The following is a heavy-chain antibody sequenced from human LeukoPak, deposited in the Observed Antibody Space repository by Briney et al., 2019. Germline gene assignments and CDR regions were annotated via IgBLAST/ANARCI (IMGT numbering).Heavy chain of an antibody. V-gene: IGHV1-24*01. CDR1: GYTLTELS. CDR3: ATSAYSSSPPIYWYLDL. CDR2: FDPEDGET. Sequence: ASVKVSCKVSGYTLTELSMHWVRQAPGKGLEWMGGFDPEDGETIYAQKFQGRVTMTEDTSTDTAYMELSSLRSEDTAVYYCATSAYSSSPPIYWYLDLWGRGTLVTVSS. J-gene: IGHJ2*01. D-gene: IGHD6-6*01.